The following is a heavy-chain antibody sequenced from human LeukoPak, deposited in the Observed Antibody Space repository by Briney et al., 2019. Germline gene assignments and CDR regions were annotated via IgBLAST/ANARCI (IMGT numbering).Heavy chain of an antibody. CDR2: IYYSGST. CDR3: AREPTTVTGWFDP. D-gene: IGHD4-17*01. V-gene: IGHV4-31*03. Sequence: SQTLSLTCTVSGGSTSSGGYYWSWIRQHPGKGLEWIGYIYYSGSTYYNPSLKSRVTISVDTSKNQFSLKLSSVTAADTAVYYCAREPTTVTGWFDPWGQGTLVTVSS. J-gene: IGHJ5*02. CDR1: GGSTSSGGYY.